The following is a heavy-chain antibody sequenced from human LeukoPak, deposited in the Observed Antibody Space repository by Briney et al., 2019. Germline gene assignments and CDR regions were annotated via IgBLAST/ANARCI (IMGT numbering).Heavy chain of an antibody. J-gene: IGHJ4*02. CDR2: ISYDGSNK. D-gene: IGHD3-10*01. CDR3: ARGSSIRGGNYYFDY. V-gene: IGHV3-30-3*01. CDR1: GFTFSSYA. Sequence: PGGSLRLSCAASGFTFSSYAMHWVRQAPGKGLEWVAVISYDGSNKYYADSVKGRFTISRDNSKNTLYLQMNSLRAEDTAVYYCARGSSIRGGNYYFDYWGQGTLVTVSS.